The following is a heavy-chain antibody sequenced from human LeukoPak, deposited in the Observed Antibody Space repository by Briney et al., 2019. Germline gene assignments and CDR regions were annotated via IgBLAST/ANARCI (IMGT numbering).Heavy chain of an antibody. Sequence: ASVEVSCKASGYTFTSYAMNWVRQAPGQGLEWMGWINTNTGNPTYAQGFTGRFVFSLDTSVSTAYLQISSLKAEDTAVYYCARGEVDIVARGNAFDIWGQGTMVTVSS. J-gene: IGHJ3*02. CDR3: ARGEVDIVARGNAFDI. V-gene: IGHV7-4-1*02. CDR2: INTNTGNP. CDR1: GYTFTSYA. D-gene: IGHD5-12*01.